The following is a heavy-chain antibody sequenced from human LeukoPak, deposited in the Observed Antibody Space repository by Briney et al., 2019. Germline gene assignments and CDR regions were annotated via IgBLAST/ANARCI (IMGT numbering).Heavy chain of an antibody. Sequence: GASVKVSCKASGYTFTSYYIHWVRQAPGQGLEWMGGIIPIFGTTKYAQNLQGRLSFSADESTTTAYMELSGLKYEDTAIYFCARGKSRQWLATPFDFWGQGTLVTVSS. V-gene: IGHV1-69*13. D-gene: IGHD6-19*01. J-gene: IGHJ4*02. CDR1: GYTFTSYY. CDR2: IIPIFGTT. CDR3: ARGKSRQWLATPFDF.